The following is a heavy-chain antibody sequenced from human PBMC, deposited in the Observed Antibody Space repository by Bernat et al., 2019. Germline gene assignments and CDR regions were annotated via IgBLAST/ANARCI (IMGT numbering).Heavy chain of an antibody. CDR3: ARDRGGYCSSTSCYGDAFDI. CDR1: GFTFSSYE. D-gene: IGHD2-2*01. V-gene: IGHV3-48*03. J-gene: IGHJ3*02. Sequence: EVQLVESGGGLVQPGGSLRLSCAASGFTFSSYEMNWVRQAPGKGLEWVSYISSSGSTIYYADSVKGRFTISRDNAKNSLYLQMNSLRAEDTTVYYCARDRGGYCSSTSCYGDAFDIWGQGTMVTVSS. CDR2: ISSSGSTI.